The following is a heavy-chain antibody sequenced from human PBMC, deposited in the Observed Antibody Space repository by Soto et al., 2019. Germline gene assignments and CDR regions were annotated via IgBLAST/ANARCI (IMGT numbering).Heavy chain of an antibody. Sequence: QAQLVQSGAEVKKPGASVKVSCKASGYTFYSHSISWVRQSPGQGLEWMGRINADYGNTQYAQKFRGRVTMTTDTSTTTVYMELTNLRSDDTAVYYCARCIQGDYDYGMDVWGQGTTVTVSS. CDR2: INADYGNT. D-gene: IGHD5-18*01. CDR3: ARCIQGDYDYGMDV. J-gene: IGHJ6*02. CDR1: GYTFYSHS. V-gene: IGHV1-18*01.